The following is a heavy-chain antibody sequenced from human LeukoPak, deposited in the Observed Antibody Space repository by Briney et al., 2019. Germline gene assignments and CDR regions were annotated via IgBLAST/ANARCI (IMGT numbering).Heavy chain of an antibody. Sequence: SETLSLTCTVSGGSISSYYWSWIRQPAGKGLEWIGRIYTSGSTNYNPSLKSRVTMSVDTSKNQFSLKLSSVTAADTAVYYCARDLSCSSTSCYWFDPWGQGTLVTVSS. V-gene: IGHV4-4*07. CDR3: ARDLSCSSTSCYWFDP. CDR1: GGSISSYY. CDR2: IYTSGST. D-gene: IGHD2-2*01. J-gene: IGHJ5*02.